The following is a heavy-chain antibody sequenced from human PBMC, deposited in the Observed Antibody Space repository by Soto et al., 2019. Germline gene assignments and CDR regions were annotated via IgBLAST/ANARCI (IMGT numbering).Heavy chain of an antibody. D-gene: IGHD3-22*01. CDR1: GFTFSSYA. Sequence: GGSLRLSCAASGFTFSSYAMHWVRQAPGKGLEWVAVISYDGSNKYYADSVKGRFTISRDNSKNTLYLQMNSLRAEDTAVYYCAKGGYYASSGYYLHGAFDYWGQGTLVTVSS. CDR3: AKGGYYASSGYYLHGAFDY. J-gene: IGHJ4*02. CDR2: ISYDGSNK. V-gene: IGHV3-30-3*01.